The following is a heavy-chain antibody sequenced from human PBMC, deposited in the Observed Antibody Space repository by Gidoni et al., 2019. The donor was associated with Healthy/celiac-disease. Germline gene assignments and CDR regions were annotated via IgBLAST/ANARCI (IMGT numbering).Heavy chain of an antibody. Sequence: QVQLVESVGGVVQPGSSLRLSWAASGFHLRSQGLPWVRQAPGKGLEWVAVISNDGSNKYYADSVKGRFTISRDNSKNTLYLQMNSLRAEDTAVYYCAKDFSKGYCSGGSCYSPVGNYFDYWGQGTLVTVSS. V-gene: IGHV3-30*18. CDR1: GFHLRSQG. CDR3: AKDFSKGYCSGGSCYSPVGNYFDY. J-gene: IGHJ4*02. D-gene: IGHD2-15*01. CDR2: ISNDGSNK.